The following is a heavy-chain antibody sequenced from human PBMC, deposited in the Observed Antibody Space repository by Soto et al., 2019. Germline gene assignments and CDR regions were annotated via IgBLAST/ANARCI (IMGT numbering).Heavy chain of an antibody. CDR2: INADNGNT. J-gene: IGHJ4*02. D-gene: IGHD1-1*01. CDR1: GYTFTSYA. CDR3: ARDRGKTGTARLDY. V-gene: IGHV1-3*01. Sequence: GASVKVSCKASGYTFTSYAMHWVRQAPGQRLEWMGWINADNGNTNYAQKLQGRVTMTTDTSTSTAYMELRSLRSDDTAVYYCARDRGKTGTARLDYWGQGTLVTVSS.